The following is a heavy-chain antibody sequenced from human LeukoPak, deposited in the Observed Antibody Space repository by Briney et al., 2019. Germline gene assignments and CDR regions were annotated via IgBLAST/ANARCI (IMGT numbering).Heavy chain of an antibody. J-gene: IGHJ4*02. D-gene: IGHD2/OR15-2a*01. CDR1: GFTFSSYD. V-gene: IGHV3-33*01. CDR3: ARNSALDY. CDR2: MWSDGSNK. Sequence: QAGRSLRLSCAASGFTFSSYDMHWVHQAPGKGLEWVAVMWSDGSNKYHADSVKGRFTISRDNSKNTLYLQMNSLRAEDTAVYYCARNSALDYWGQGTLVTVSS.